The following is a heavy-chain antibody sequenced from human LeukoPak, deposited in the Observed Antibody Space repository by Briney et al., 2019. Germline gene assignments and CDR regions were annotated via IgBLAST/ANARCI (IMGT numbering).Heavy chain of an antibody. CDR1: GFTFSSSW. V-gene: IGHV3-74*01. Sequence: PGGSLRLSCAASGFTFSSSWMYCVRQPPGEGPVWVSRINGDGSTINYADSVKGRFTISRDNAKNTMYLQMNSLRPEDTAVYYCARAANFRFDYWAQGTLVTVSS. CDR2: INGDGSTI. CDR3: ARAANFRFDY. J-gene: IGHJ4*02.